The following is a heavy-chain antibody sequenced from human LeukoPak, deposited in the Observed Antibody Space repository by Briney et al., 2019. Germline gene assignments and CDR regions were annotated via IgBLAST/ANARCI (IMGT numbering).Heavy chain of an antibody. J-gene: IGHJ5*02. CDR2: INHSGST. CDR1: GGSFSGYY. D-gene: IGHD3-10*01. CDR3: ARYLRPRVGGFDP. V-gene: IGHV4-34*01. Sequence: SETLSLTCAVYGGSFSGYYWSWIRQPPGKGLEWIGEINHSGSTNYNPSPKSRVTISVDTSKNQFSLKLSSVTAADTAVYYCARYLRPRVGGFDPWGQGTLVTVSS.